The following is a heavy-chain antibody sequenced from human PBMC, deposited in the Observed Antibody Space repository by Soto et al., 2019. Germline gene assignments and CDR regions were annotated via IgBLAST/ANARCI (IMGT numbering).Heavy chain of an antibody. CDR3: AKNIVATIDTRINKNPPSHAFDI. J-gene: IGHJ3*02. CDR2: ISAYNGNT. D-gene: IGHD5-12*01. V-gene: IGHV1-18*01. CDR1: GCIFTSYG. Sequence: AAVQVSFKASGCIFTSYGISWVRQAPGRGLEGMGWISAYNGNTNYAQKLQGRVTMTTDTTTSTAYMEQRNMLSADTAVYYCAKNIVATIDTRINKNPPSHAFDIWGQGTMVTVSS.